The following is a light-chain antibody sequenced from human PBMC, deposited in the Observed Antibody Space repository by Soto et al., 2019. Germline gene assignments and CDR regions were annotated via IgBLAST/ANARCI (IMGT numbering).Light chain of an antibody. CDR2: EVT. CDR3: SSYAGSNNYV. V-gene: IGLV2-8*01. J-gene: IGLJ1*01. Sequence: QSALTQPPSASGSPGQSVTISCTGTSSDVGGYNYVSWYQQHPGKALKLLIYEVTKRPSGVPDRFYGSKSGNTASLTVSGLQAEGEADYFCSSYAGSNNYVFGTGTKVTVL. CDR1: SSDVGGYNY.